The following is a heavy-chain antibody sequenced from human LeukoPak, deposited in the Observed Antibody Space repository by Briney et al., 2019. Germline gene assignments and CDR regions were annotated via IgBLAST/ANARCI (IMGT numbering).Heavy chain of an antibody. CDR2: IYTSGST. CDR1: GGSISSYY. V-gene: IGHV4-4*07. J-gene: IGHJ5*02. D-gene: IGHD2-15*01. CDR3: ARKTYCSGGRCYGENWFDP. Sequence: PSETLSLTCTVTGGSISSYYRSWIRQPAGKGLEWIGRIYTSGSTNYNPSLKSRVTMSVDTSKNQFSLILSSVTAADTAVYYCARKTYCSGGRCYGENWFDPWGQGTLVTVSS.